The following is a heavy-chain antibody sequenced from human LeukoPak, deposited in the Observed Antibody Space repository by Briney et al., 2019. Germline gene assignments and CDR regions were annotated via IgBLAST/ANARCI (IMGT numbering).Heavy chain of an antibody. V-gene: IGHV3-30*03. D-gene: IGHD2-2*01. CDR2: SSYDGRNE. J-gene: IGHJ4*02. CDR3: ARDSLPYCSSTSCQFFDY. Sequence: PGRSLRLSCAGSGFTFSSYGLHWVRQAPGKGLEWVAISSYDGRNEYYADSVKGRFTISRDNSKNTLYLQMNSLRAEDTAVYYCARDSLPYCSSTSCQFFDYWGQGTLVTVSS. CDR1: GFTFSSYG.